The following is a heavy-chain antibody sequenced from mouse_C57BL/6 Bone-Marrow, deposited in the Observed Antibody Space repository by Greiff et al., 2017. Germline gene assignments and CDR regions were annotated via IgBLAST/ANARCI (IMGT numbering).Heavy chain of an antibody. CDR1: GYTFTDYY. J-gene: IGHJ2*01. CDR3: LLRRFDY. Sequence: EVQLQQSGPVLVKPGASVKMSCKASGYTFTDYYMNWVKQSPGKSLEWIGVINPYNGGTSYNQKFKGKATLTVDKSSSTAYMELNSLTSEDSAGYYCLLRRFDYWGKGTTLTVSS. CDR2: INPYNGGT. D-gene: IGHD1-2*01. V-gene: IGHV1-19*01.